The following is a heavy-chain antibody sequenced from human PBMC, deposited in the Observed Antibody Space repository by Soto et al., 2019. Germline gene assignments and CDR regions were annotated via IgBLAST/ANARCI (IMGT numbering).Heavy chain of an antibody. CDR2: IYYSGST. J-gene: IGHJ4*02. Sequence: SETLSLTCTVSGGSISSSSYYWGWIRQPQGKGLEWIGSIYYSGSTYYNPSLKSRVTISVDTSKNQFSLKLSSVTAADTAVYYCARDPSSSGWHPPYYFDYWGQGTLVTVSS. CDR1: GGSISSSSYY. CDR3: ARDPSSSGWHPPYYFDY. D-gene: IGHD6-19*01. V-gene: IGHV4-39*02.